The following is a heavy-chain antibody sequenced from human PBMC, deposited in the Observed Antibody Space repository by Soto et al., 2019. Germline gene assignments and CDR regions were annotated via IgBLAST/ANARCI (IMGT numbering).Heavy chain of an antibody. Sequence: HPGGSLRLSCAASGFTFSSYSMNWVRQAPGKGLEWVSYISSSSSTIYYADSVKGRFTISRDNAKNSLYLQMNSLRAEDTAVYYCARDFERYPDYWGQGTLVTVSS. V-gene: IGHV3-48*01. D-gene: IGHD2-2*02. CDR2: ISSSSSTI. J-gene: IGHJ4*02. CDR1: GFTFSSYS. CDR3: ARDFERYPDY.